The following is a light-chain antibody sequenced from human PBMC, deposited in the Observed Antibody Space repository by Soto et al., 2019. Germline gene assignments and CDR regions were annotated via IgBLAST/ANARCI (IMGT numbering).Light chain of an antibody. J-gene: IGKJ1*01. V-gene: IGKV1-5*01. CDR1: QSISSW. CDR3: QQYNSYSKWK. Sequence: DIQMTQSPSTLSASVGDRVTITCRASQSISSWLAWYQQKPGKAPKLLIYDASSMESGVPSRLSGSGSGTEFTLTISSLQPDDFATYYCQQYNSYSKWKFGQGTKVEIK. CDR2: DAS.